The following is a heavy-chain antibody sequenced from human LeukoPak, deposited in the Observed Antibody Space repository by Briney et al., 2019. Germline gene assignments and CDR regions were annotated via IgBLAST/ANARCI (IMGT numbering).Heavy chain of an antibody. D-gene: IGHD3-22*01. CDR2: IDHSGST. J-gene: IGHJ4*02. CDR1: GYSISSGYY. Sequence: PSETLSLTSAVSGYSISSGYYWGWLRQPPGQGLEWIGSIDHSGSTYYTPSLKSRVTISVDTSKNPFSLKLSSVTAADTAVYYCARHVEIAMMVVGRGVFDYWGQGTLVTVSS. CDR3: ARHVEIAMMVVGRGVFDY. V-gene: IGHV4-38-2*01.